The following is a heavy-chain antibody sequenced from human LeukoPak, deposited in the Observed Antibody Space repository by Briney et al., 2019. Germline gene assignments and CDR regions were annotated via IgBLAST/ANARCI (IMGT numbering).Heavy chain of an antibody. CDR1: GFTFSSYA. V-gene: IGHV3-23*01. Sequence: GGSLRLSCAASGFTFSSYAMSWVRQAPGKGLEWVSGISGSGGSTYYADSVKGRFTISRDSSKNTLYLQMNSLRAEDTAIYYCAKAPGTTVARGFDYWGQGTLVTVSS. CDR3: AKAPGTTVARGFDY. J-gene: IGHJ4*02. D-gene: IGHD4-17*01. CDR2: ISGSGGST.